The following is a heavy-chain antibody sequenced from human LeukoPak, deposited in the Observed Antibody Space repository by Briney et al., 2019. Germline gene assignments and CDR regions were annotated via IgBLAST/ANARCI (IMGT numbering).Heavy chain of an antibody. CDR3: AAIVGSTTIDY. V-gene: IGHV1-69*13. Sequence: ASVKVSCKASGDTFSSYAISWVRQAPGQGLEWMGGVIPIFGTANYAQKFQGRVTITADESTNTAYMELSSLRSDDTAVYYCAAIVGSTTIDYWGQGTLVTVSS. D-gene: IGHD1-26*01. CDR1: GDTFSSYA. J-gene: IGHJ4*02. CDR2: VIPIFGTA.